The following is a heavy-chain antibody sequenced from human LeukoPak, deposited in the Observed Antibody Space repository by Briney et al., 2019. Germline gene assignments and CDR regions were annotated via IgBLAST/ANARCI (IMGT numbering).Heavy chain of an antibody. CDR3: AKCRVVPAAIYAFDI. J-gene: IGHJ3*02. CDR1: GFTFSSYW. V-gene: IGHV3-7*03. Sequence: GGSLRLSCAASGFTFSSYWMSWVRQAPGKGLEWVANIKQDGSEKYYVDSVKGRFTISRDNSKNTLYLQMNSLRAEDTAVYYCAKCRVVPAAIYAFDIWGQGTMVTVSS. D-gene: IGHD2-2*01. CDR2: IKQDGSEK.